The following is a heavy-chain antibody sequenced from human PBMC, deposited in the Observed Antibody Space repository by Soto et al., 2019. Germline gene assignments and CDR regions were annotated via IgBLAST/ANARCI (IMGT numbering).Heavy chain of an antibody. CDR1: GGSINNYY. J-gene: IGHJ4*01. CDR2: IYYTGST. V-gene: IGHV4-59*08. D-gene: IGHD1-7*01. CDR3: ARHSWELRKTFDY. Sequence: PSETLSVTCTVAGGSINNYYWSWIRQPPGKGLEWIGYIYYTGSTNYNPSLKSRVTISLDTSKNQFSLKLSSVTAADTAVYYCARHSWELRKTFDYWGQGTLVTV.